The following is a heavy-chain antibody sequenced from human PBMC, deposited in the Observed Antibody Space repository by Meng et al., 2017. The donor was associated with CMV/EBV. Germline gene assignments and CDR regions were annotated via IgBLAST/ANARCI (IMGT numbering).Heavy chain of an antibody. V-gene: IGHV4-30-4*08. Sequence: HVPLKAPGPGLAKPSQPLSPTCTVSGGSISSGDYSWSWIRQPPGKGLEWIGYIYYSGSTYYNPSLKSRVTISVDTSKNQFSLKLSSVTAADTAVYYCARDNRRGGVDYWGQGTLVTVSS. D-gene: IGHD3-3*01. CDR3: ARDNRRGGVDY. CDR2: IYYSGST. J-gene: IGHJ4*02. CDR1: GGSISSGDYS.